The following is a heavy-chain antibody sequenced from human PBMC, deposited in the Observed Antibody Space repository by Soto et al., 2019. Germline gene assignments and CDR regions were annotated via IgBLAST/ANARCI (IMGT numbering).Heavy chain of an antibody. CDR3: AKEMTSGYYLFDY. J-gene: IGHJ4*02. D-gene: IGHD3-22*01. V-gene: IGHV3-23*01. CDR1: GVTFSGYA. CDR2: ISGTGGST. Sequence: GGSLRLSCAASGVTFSGYAMSGVRQAPGKGLEWVSTISGTGGSTYYPDSVKGRFTISRDNSKSTVYLQMNSLRAEDAAVYYCAKEMTSGYYLFDYWGKGTLVTVSS.